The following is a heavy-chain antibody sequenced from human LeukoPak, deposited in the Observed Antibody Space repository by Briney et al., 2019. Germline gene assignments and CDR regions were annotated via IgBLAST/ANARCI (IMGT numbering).Heavy chain of an antibody. CDR1: GGSISSSSYY. D-gene: IGHD3-22*01. J-gene: IGHJ4*02. CDR3: ARDQVDYDIPDHFDY. Sequence: SETLSLTCTVSGGSISSSSYYWGWIRQPPGKGLEWIGSIYYSGSTYYNPSLKSRATISVDRSKNHFSLTLISVTAADTAVYFCARDQVDYDIPDHFDYWGKGTLVTVSS. CDR2: IYYSGST. V-gene: IGHV4-39*07.